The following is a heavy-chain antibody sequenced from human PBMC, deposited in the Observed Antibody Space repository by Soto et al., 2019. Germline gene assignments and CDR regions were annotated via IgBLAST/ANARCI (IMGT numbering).Heavy chain of an antibody. J-gene: IGHJ6*02. Sequence: LRLSCAASGFTFSSYGMHWVRQAPGKGLEWVAVISYDGSNKYYADSVKGRFTISRDNSKNTLYLQMNSLRAEDTAVYYCAKDTEMATIRDYYYGMDVWGQGTTVTVSS. CDR1: GFTFSSYG. D-gene: IGHD5-12*01. V-gene: IGHV3-30*18. CDR3: AKDTEMATIRDYYYGMDV. CDR2: ISYDGSNK.